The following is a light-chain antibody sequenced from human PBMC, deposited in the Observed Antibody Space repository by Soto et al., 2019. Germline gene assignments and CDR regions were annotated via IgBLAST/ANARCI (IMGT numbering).Light chain of an antibody. J-gene: IGLJ1*01. Sequence: SGLTQPASVSGSPGQSITISCTGTSSDIGSYDYVSWYQQHPGKAPNLIIYEATDRPSGVSNRFSGSKSGNTASLTISGLQAEDEADYYCSSFTSTSTRLFGSGTKVTVL. CDR3: SSFTSTSTRL. CDR1: SSDIGSYDY. CDR2: EAT. V-gene: IGLV2-14*01.